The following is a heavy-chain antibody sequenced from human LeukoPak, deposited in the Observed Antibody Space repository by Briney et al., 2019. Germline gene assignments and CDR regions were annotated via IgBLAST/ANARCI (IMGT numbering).Heavy chain of an antibody. J-gene: IGHJ4*02. CDR1: GFIFNDYY. V-gene: IGHV3-11*01. D-gene: IGHD2-15*01. CDR3: AKAPVTSCRGAFCYPLDS. Sequence: PGGSLRLSCVVSGFIFNDYYMSWVRQAPGKGLEWISHISSSGDTRYYADSVKGRFTISRDSSKNTLYPQMNNLRTEDAAIYYCAKAPVTSCRGAFCYPLDSWGQGTLVTVSS. CDR2: ISSSGDTR.